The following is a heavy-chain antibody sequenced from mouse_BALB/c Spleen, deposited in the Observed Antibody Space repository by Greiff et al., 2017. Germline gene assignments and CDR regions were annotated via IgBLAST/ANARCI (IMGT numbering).Heavy chain of an antibody. CDR3: ARGDYGSDMDY. Sequence: LQESGPGLVKPSQSLSLTRSVTGYSITSGYYWNWIRQFPGNKLEWMGYISYDGSNNYNPSLKNRISITRDTSKNQFFLKLNSVTTEDTATYYCARGDYGSDMDYWGQGTSVTVSS. V-gene: IGHV3-6*02. CDR2: ISYDGSN. J-gene: IGHJ4*01. CDR1: GYSITSGYY. D-gene: IGHD2-4*01.